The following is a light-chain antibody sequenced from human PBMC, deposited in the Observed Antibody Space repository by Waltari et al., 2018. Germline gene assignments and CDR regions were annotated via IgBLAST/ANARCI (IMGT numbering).Light chain of an antibody. CDR1: QNIGNY. CDR3: QHHVRLPAT. CDR2: GAS. J-gene: IGKJ1*01. Sequence: SCRASQNIGNYVAWYQQKPGQAPRLLIYGASSRAAGIPDRFSGSGSGADFRLTISRLEPEDFAVYYCQHHVRLPATFGQGTKV. V-gene: IGKV3-20*01.